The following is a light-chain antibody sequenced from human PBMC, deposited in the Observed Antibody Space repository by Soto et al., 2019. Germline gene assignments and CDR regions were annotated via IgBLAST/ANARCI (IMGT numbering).Light chain of an antibody. CDR2: EGS. CDR1: SSDVGSYNL. Sequence: QSALNQPASVSGPPGQSITISCTGTSSDVGSYNLVSWYQQHPGKAPKLMIYEGSKRPSGVSNRFSGSKSGNTASLTISGLQAEDEADYYCCSYAGSPFVFGTGTKVTVL. V-gene: IGLV2-23*01. J-gene: IGLJ1*01. CDR3: CSYAGSPFV.